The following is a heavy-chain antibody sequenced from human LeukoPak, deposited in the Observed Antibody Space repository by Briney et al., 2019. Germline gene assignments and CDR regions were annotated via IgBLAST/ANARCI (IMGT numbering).Heavy chain of an antibody. CDR2: INSSGGST. D-gene: IGHD3-22*01. Sequence: GGSLRLSCATSGFTFSTSTMTWVRQAPGKGLEWVSTINSSGGSTYYAASVKGRFTISRDNSKNTLYLQMNSLRAEDTAVYYCAKFLTDSSDYSLWGQGTLVTVSS. V-gene: IGHV3-23*01. CDR3: AKFLTDSSDYSL. J-gene: IGHJ4*02. CDR1: GFTFSTST.